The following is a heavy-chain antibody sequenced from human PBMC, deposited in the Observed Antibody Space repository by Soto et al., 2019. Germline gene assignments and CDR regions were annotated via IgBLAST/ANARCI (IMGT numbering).Heavy chain of an antibody. CDR2: ISYDGSEN. CDR3: ARDTTTTGGIYS. Sequence: QVQLVASGGGVVQPGRSLRLSCAPSGFTFSTYGMHWVRWDPGKGLEWVAVISYDGSENYYADSVEGRFTISRDKSNSTLSLQMNSLRAEDTAVYYCARDTTTTGGIYSWGQGTRVTVSS. CDR1: GFTFSTYG. V-gene: IGHV3-33*01. D-gene: IGHD3-16*01. J-gene: IGHJ4*02.